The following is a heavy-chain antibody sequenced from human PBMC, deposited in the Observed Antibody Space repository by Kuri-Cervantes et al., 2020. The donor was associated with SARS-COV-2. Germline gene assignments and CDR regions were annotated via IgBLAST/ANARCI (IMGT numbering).Heavy chain of an antibody. D-gene: IGHD3-10*01. J-gene: IGHJ4*02. Sequence: SETLSLTCTVSGGSISSSSYYWGWIRQPPGKGLEWIGYIYYSGSTNYNPSLKSRVTISVDTPKNQFSLKLSSVTAADTAVYYCAHIVPKTMEFDYWGQGTLVTVSS. CDR3: AHIVPKTMEFDY. CDR2: IYYSGST. V-gene: IGHV4-61*05. CDR1: GGSISSSSYY.